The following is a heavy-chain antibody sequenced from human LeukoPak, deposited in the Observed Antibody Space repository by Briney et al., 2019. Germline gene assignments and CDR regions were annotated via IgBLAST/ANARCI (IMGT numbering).Heavy chain of an antibody. CDR1: GLTFSTYR. CDR3: ARAHSGYCSSTSCYSNWFDP. V-gene: IGHV3-21*01. J-gene: IGHJ5*02. CDR2: ISSSGSYI. D-gene: IGHD2-2*03. Sequence: GGSLRLSCAVSGLTFSTYRMNWVRQAPGKGLEWVSSISSSGSYIFYADSVKGRFTISRDNAKNSLYLQMNSLRAEDTAVYYCARAHSGYCSSTSCYSNWFDPWGQGTLVTVSS.